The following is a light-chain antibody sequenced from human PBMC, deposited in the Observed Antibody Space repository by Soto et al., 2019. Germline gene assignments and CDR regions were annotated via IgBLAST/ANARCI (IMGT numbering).Light chain of an antibody. Sequence: IVLTQSPGTLFLSPGERATLSCRASQSVTRSYLAWYQQKPGQARRLLIYAASSRATGIPDRFSGIGSGTDFTLTISRLEPEDFAVYYCQRYGYTPTFCGGTKVDI. CDR1: QSVTRSY. CDR3: QRYGYTPT. CDR2: AAS. V-gene: IGKV3-20*01. J-gene: IGKJ4*01.